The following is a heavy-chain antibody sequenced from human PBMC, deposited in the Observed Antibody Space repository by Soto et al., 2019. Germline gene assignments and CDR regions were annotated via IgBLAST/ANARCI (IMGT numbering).Heavy chain of an antibody. CDR1: GGSFSGYY. Sequence: SETLSLTCAVYGGSFSGYYWSWIRQPPGKGLEWIGEINHSGSTNYNPSLKSRVTISVDTSKNQFSLKLSSVTAADTAVYYCARGESRPYGLPDYWGQGTLVTVPS. V-gene: IGHV4-34*01. J-gene: IGHJ4*02. CDR2: INHSGST. D-gene: IGHD3-10*01. CDR3: ARGESRPYGLPDY.